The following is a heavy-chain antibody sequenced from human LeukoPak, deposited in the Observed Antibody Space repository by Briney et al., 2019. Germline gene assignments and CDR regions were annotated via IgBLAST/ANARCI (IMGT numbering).Heavy chain of an antibody. CDR3: AKDIGPAAGLSPIN. D-gene: IGHD1-26*01. V-gene: IGHV3-30*18. J-gene: IGHJ4*02. Sequence: PGGSLRLSCAASGFIFNTYGMHWVRQAPGKGLEWVAVISYDGSNKHYAGSVKGRFTISRDNSKNTLYLQMNSLRGEDTAVYYCAKDIGPAAGLSPINWGQGTLVTVSS. CDR1: GFIFNTYG. CDR2: ISYDGSNK.